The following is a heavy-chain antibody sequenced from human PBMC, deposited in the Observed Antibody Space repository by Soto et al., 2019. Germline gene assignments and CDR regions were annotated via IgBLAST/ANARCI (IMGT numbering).Heavy chain of an antibody. D-gene: IGHD4-17*01. CDR1: GGSISSSSYY. J-gene: IGHJ6*03. CDR2: IYYSGST. CDR3: ARLIAVTTRDYYYMDV. V-gene: IGHV4-39*01. Sequence: SETLSLTCTVSGGSISSSSYYWGWIRQPPGKGLEWIGSIYYSGSTYYNPSLKSRVTISVDTSKNQFSLKLSSVTAADTAVYYCARLIAVTTRDYYYMDVWGKGTTVTVSS.